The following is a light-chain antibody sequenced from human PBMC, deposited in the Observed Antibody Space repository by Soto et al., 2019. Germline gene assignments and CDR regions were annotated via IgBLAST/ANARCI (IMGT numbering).Light chain of an antibody. Sequence: QSALTQPXSVSGSPGQSITISCTGTSSDVGGYNYVSWYQQHPGKAPKLMIYDVSNRPSGVSNRFSGSKSGNTASLTISGLQAEDEADYYCSSYTSSSTFYVFGTGTKVTVL. CDR3: SSYTSSSTFYV. CDR2: DVS. V-gene: IGLV2-14*01. J-gene: IGLJ1*01. CDR1: SSDVGGYNY.